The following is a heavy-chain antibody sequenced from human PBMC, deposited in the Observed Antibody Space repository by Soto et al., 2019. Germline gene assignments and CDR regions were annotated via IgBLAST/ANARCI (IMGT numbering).Heavy chain of an antibody. V-gene: IGHV3-15*01. D-gene: IGHD3-3*01. Sequence: GGSLRLSCAASGFTFSNAWMSWVRQAPGKGLEWVGRIKSKSDGGTTDYAAPVKGRVAISRDHSSNTLYLQMNSFKTEDTAVYYCTTEHAVFGVVIVPFDYWGQGTLVTVSS. CDR3: TTEHAVFGVVIVPFDY. J-gene: IGHJ4*02. CDR2: IKSKSDGGTT. CDR1: GFTFSNAW.